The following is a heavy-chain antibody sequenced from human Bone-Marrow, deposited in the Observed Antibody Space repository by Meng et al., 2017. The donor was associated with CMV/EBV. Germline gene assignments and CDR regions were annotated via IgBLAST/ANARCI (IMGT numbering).Heavy chain of an antibody. J-gene: IGHJ6*02. V-gene: IGHV3-74*01. CDR3: AREGSGWSGALPYYYYGMDV. Sequence: GESLKISCAASGFTFSSYWMHWVRQAPGKGLVWVSRINSDGSSTSYADSVKGRFTISRDNAKNTLYLQMNSLRAEDTAVYYCAREGSGWSGALPYYYYGMDVWGQGTTVTVSS. D-gene: IGHD3-3*01. CDR2: INSDGSST. CDR1: GFTFSSYW.